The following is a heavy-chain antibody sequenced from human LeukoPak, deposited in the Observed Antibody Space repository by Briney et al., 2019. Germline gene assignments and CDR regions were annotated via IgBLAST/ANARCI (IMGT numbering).Heavy chain of an antibody. CDR1: GYTFTSYG. D-gene: IGHD5-18*01. J-gene: IGHJ4*02. V-gene: IGHV1-69*05. CDR2: IIPIFGTA. CDR3: ARGAGGYSYGYYFDY. Sequence: GASVKVSCKASGYTFTSYGISWVRQAPGQGLEWMGGIIPIFGTANYAQKFQGRVTITTDESTSTASMELSSLRSEDTAVYYCARGAGGYSYGYYFDYWGQGTLVTVSS.